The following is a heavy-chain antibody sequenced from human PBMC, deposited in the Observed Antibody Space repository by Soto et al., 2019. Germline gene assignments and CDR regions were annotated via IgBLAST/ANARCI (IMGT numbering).Heavy chain of an antibody. Sequence: ASVKVSCKASGYTFTSYGISWVRQAPGQGLEWMGWISAYNGNTNYAQKLQGRVTMTTDTSTSTAYMELRSLRSDDTAVYYCARYRTRQRITILGMVIGQGGLDWFDPWGQGTLVTVSS. CDR1: GYTFTSYG. CDR3: ARYRTRQRITILGMVIGQGGLDWFDP. J-gene: IGHJ5*02. D-gene: IGHD3-3*01. V-gene: IGHV1-18*01. CDR2: ISAYNGNT.